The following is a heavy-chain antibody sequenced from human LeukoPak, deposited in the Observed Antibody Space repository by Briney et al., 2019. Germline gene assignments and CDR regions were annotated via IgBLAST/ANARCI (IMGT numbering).Heavy chain of an antibody. CDR2: IYYSGST. D-gene: IGHD3-22*01. V-gene: IGHV4-39*01. CDR3: ARLRVARIDY. CDR1: GGSISSSSYY. J-gene: IGHJ4*02. Sequence: KTSETLSLTCTVSGGSISSSSYYWGWIRQPPGKGLEWIGSIYYSGSTYYNPSLKSRVTISVDTSKNQFSLKLSSVTAADTAVYYCARLRVARIDYWGQGTLVTVSS.